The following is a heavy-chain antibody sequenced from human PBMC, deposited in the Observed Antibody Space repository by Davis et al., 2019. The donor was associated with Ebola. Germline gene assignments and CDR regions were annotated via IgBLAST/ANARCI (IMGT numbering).Heavy chain of an antibody. CDR2: ISSSSSYI. J-gene: IGHJ6*02. CDR3: ARDLMYSSSWLGVNYYYYGMDV. CDR1: GFTFSSYS. D-gene: IGHD6-13*01. Sequence: PGGSLRLSCAASGFTFSSYSMNWVRQAPGKGLEWVSSISSSSSYIYYADSVKGRFTISRDNAKNSLYLQMNSLRAEDTAVYYCARDLMYSSSWLGVNYYYYGMDVWGQGTTVTVSS. V-gene: IGHV3-21*01.